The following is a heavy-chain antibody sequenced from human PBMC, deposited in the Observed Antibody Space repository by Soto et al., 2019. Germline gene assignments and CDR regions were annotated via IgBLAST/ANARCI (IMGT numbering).Heavy chain of an antibody. V-gene: IGHV4-39*01. J-gene: IGHJ4*02. D-gene: IGHD2-21*02. Sequence: SXPLSLTCTFSGGSINSRSYYWGWIRQSPGKGLEWIGSIYYSGSTYYNPSLKSRVAMSVDTSKNQFSLKLRSVSAADTAVYYCARQRTSVVTQAYFDDWGQGSLVTVSS. CDR3: ARQRTSVVTQAYFDD. CDR2: IYYSGST. CDR1: GGSINSRSYY.